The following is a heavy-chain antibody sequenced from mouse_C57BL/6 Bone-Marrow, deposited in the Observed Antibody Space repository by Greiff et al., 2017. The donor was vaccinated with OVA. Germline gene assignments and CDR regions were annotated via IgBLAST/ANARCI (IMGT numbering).Heavy chain of an antibody. CDR3: ARNMFTSWDY. J-gene: IGHJ2*01. CDR2: IAPANGDT. V-gene: IGHV14-3*01. CDR1: GFNINHTY. Sequence: VQLQQSVAELVRPGASVKLSCTASGFNINHTYMHWVKQRPEQGLEWIGRIAPANGDTKYTPQFQSKATITADTSSNTAYLQRSRPTSDDTAIYYCARNMFTSWDYWGQGTTLTVSS. D-gene: IGHD2-2*01.